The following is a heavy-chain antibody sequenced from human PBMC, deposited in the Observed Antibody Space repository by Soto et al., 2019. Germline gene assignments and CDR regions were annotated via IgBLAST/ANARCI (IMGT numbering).Heavy chain of an antibody. J-gene: IGHJ4*02. V-gene: IGHV3-66*01. Sequence: EVQLVESGGGLVQPGGSLRLYCAASGFTVSSNYMSWVRQAPGKGLEWVSVIYSGGSTYYADSVKGRFTISRDNSKNTLYLQMNSLRAEDTAVYYCARDAPQLGRSYYFDYWGQGTLVTVSS. CDR3: ARDAPQLGRSYYFDY. D-gene: IGHD7-27*01. CDR2: IYSGGST. CDR1: GFTVSSNY.